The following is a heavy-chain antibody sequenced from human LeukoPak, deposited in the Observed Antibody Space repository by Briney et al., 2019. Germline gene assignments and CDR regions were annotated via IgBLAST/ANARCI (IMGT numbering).Heavy chain of an antibody. CDR2: VYYSGST. CDR3: ARGGDYGDLDY. V-gene: IGHV4-59*01. CDR1: GDSISNYY. D-gene: IGHD4-17*01. J-gene: IGHJ4*02. Sequence: SETLSLTCTVSGDSISNYYWSWIRQPPGKGLEWIGYVYYSGSTNYNPSLKSRVTISVDTSKNQFSLRLSSVTAADTAVYYCARGGDYGDLDYWGQGTLVTVSS.